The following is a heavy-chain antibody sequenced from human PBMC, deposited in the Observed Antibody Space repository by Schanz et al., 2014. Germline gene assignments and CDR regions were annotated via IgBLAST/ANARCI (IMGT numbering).Heavy chain of an antibody. V-gene: IGHV4-61*02. CDR1: GGSISSGSYY. J-gene: IGHJ6*02. CDR3: ARDSLRGATGGYGMDV. D-gene: IGHD2-8*02. CDR2: VYTSGST. Sequence: QVQLQESGPGLVKPSQTLSLTCSVSGGSISSGSYYWNWIRQPAGKGLEWIGRVYTSGSTNYNPALKTRVTISRDTSKNHFSLKLRSVTAADTAVYYCARDSLRGATGGYGMDVWGQGTTVTVSS.